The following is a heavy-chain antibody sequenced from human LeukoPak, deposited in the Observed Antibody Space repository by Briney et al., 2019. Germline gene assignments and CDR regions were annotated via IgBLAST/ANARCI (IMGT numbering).Heavy chain of an antibody. CDR3: ARSITMVRPTSSYYMDV. D-gene: IGHD3-10*01. CDR1: GYTFTGYY. J-gene: IGHJ6*03. Sequence: GASVKVSCKASGYTFTGYYMHWVRQAPGQGLEWMGWINPNSGGTNYALKFQGRVTMTRDTSISTAYMELSRLRSDDTAVYYCARSITMVRPTSSYYMDVWGKGTTVTVSS. V-gene: IGHV1-2*02. CDR2: INPNSGGT.